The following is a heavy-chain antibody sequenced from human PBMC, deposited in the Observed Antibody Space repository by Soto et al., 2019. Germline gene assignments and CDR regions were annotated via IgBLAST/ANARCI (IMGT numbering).Heavy chain of an antibody. D-gene: IGHD3-22*01. CDR3: ARVAYYYDSSGYYGGSSDHYYGLDV. CDR2: LNPNGGFT. Sequence: ASVKVSCKASGYTFTTYYMQWVRQAPGQGLEWMGILNPNGGFTNYAQKFQGRVTITADKSTSTAYMELSSLRSEDTAVYYCARVAYYYDSSGYYGGSSDHYYGLDVWGQGTTVTVSS. V-gene: IGHV1-46*01. J-gene: IGHJ6*02. CDR1: GYTFTTYY.